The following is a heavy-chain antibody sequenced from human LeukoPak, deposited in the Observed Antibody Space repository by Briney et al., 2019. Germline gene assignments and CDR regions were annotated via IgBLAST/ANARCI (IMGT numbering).Heavy chain of an antibody. Sequence: TGGSLRLSCAASGFTFSNYAISWVRQAPGKGLEWVSSISGSGGSTYYADSVKGRFTISRDSSKNTLYLQMNSLRAEDTAVYYCAKDDHGGSGWGDYFDCSGQGSLVTVSS. D-gene: IGHD6-19*01. CDR2: ISGSGGST. J-gene: IGHJ4*02. V-gene: IGHV3-23*01. CDR1: GFTFSNYA. CDR3: AKDDHGGSGWGDYFDC.